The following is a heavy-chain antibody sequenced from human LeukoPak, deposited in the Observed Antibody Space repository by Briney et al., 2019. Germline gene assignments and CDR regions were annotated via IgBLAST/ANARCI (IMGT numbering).Heavy chain of an antibody. D-gene: IGHD2-21*02. V-gene: IGHV3-53*01. CDR3: ATGACGGDCYSGNTFDY. CDR1: GYSISSGYY. Sequence: ETLSLTCTVSGYSISSGYYWGWVRQAPGKGLEWVSVIYSGGSTYYADSVKGRFTISRDNSKNTLYLQMNSLRAEDTAVYYCATGACGGDCYSGNTFDYWGQGTLVTVSS. CDR2: IYSGGST. J-gene: IGHJ4*02.